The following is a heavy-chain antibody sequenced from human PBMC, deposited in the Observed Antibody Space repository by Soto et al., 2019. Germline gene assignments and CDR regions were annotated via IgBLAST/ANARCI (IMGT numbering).Heavy chain of an antibody. CDR1: GYDFNTNW. Sequence: GESLKISCRGSGYDFNTNWFGWVRQLPGKGLEWVGIMYPGDSDTRYNPSLQGHVTLSADVTVSTAFLQGRSLKTSDTGMYVCARLPRDCNKTSCYYADHWGHGTQVTVSS. J-gene: IGHJ4*01. V-gene: IGHV5-51*01. CDR2: MYPGDSDT. D-gene: IGHD2-2*01. CDR3: ARLPRDCNKTSCYYADH.